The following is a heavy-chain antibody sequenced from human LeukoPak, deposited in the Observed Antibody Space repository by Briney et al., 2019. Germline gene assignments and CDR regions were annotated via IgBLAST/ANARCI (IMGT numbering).Heavy chain of an antibody. V-gene: IGHV4-59*08. CDR2: VSYSGST. Sequence: SETLSLTCTVSGDSISSYYWSWIRQPPGKGLEWIGYVSYSGSTNYNPSLKSRVIISLDRSNNQFSLKLNSVTAADTAVYYCARSRASSTLVAFDCWGQGTLVAVSS. CDR1: GDSISSYY. D-gene: IGHD5-12*01. CDR3: ARSRASSTLVAFDC. J-gene: IGHJ4*02.